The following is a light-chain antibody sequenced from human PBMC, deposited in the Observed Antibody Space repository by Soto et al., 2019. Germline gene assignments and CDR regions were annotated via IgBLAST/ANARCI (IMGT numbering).Light chain of an antibody. CDR3: QQYNNWPPIT. V-gene: IGKV3-15*01. Sequence: EIVMTQSPGTLSVSPGERATLSCRACQSVRSKLAWYQQKPGQAPRLLIYDASTRATGIPARFSGSGSGTEFTLTISSLQSEDFAVYYCQQYNNWPPITFGQGTRLEIK. J-gene: IGKJ5*01. CDR2: DAS. CDR1: QSVRSK.